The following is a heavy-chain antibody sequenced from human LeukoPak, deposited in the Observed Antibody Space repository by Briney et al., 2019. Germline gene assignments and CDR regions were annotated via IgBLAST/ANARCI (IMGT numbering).Heavy chain of an antibody. D-gene: IGHD3-22*01. CDR1: GFTFSSYW. J-gene: IGHJ4*02. V-gene: IGHV3-7*01. CDR2: IKEDGSER. CDR3: ARGYPITMRY. Sequence: GGSLRLSCAASGFTFSSYWMSWVRQAPGKGLEWVANIKEDGSERYYVDSVQGRFAISRDNAKNTLYLQMNSLRAEDTAVYYCARGYPITMRYWGQGTLVTVSS.